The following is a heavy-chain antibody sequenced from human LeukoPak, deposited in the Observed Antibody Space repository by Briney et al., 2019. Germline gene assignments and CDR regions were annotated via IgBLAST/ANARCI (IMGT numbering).Heavy chain of an antibody. V-gene: IGHV3-48*03. D-gene: IGHD3-10*02. J-gene: IGHJ6*04. Sequence: GGSLRLSCAASGFTFSSYEMNSVRQAPGKGLEWVSYISSSGSTIYYADSVKGRFTISRDNAKNSLYLQMNSLRAEDTAVYYCAELGITMIGGVWGKGTTVTISS. CDR2: ISSSGSTI. CDR1: GFTFSSYE. CDR3: AELGITMIGGV.